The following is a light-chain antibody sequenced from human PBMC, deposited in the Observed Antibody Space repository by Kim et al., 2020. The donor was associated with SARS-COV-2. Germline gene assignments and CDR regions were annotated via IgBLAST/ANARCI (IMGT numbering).Light chain of an antibody. V-gene: IGKV3-15*01. CDR2: AAS. J-gene: IGKJ1*01. CDR1: QSVSIN. Sequence: ETVMTQSPATLSVSPGERATLSCRVSQSVSINLAWYQQKPGQGPRLLIYAASTRAAGIPARFSGSGSGTEFTLTISSLQSEDFAVYYCQQYNNWPPTFGQGTKVDIK. CDR3: QQYNNWPPT.